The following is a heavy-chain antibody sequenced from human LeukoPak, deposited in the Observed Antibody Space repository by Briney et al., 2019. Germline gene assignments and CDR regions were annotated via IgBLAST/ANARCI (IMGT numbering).Heavy chain of an antibody. CDR1: GYXFTSYW. J-gene: IGHJ4*02. Sequence: GESLKISCKGSGYXFTSYWISWVRQMPGKGLVWMGRIDPSDSYTNYSPSFQGHVTISADKSISTAYLQWSSLKASDTAMYYCARRIAAADFDYIDYWGQGTLVTVSS. D-gene: IGHD6-13*01. CDR2: IDPSDSYT. CDR3: ARRIAAADFDYIDY. V-gene: IGHV5-10-1*01.